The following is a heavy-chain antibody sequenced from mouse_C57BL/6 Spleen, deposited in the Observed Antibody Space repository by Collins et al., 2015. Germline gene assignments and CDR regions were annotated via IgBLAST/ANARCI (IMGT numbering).Heavy chain of an antibody. V-gene: IGHV1-4*02. Sequence: TTLTADKSSSTAYMQLSSLTSEDSAVYYCARHDGYSAWFAYWGQGTLVTVSA. D-gene: IGHD2-3*01. CDR3: ARHDGYSAWFAY. J-gene: IGHJ3*01.